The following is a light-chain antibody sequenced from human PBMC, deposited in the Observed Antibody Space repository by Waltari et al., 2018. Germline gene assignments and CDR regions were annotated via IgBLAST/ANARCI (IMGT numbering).Light chain of an antibody. CDR1: QSIGNL. CDR3: QQYNAYWT. J-gene: IGKJ1*01. Sequence: DIQVTQSPSTLSASVGDRVTITCRASQSIGNLLAWYQQKPGKAPKRLISKASTLEGGVPSRFSGSGSWTEFTLTISSLLPEDFATYYCQQYNAYWTFGQGTKVEIK. V-gene: IGKV1-5*03. CDR2: KAS.